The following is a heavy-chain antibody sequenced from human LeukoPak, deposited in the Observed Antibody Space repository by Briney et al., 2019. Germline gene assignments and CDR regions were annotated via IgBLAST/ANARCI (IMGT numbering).Heavy chain of an antibody. J-gene: IGHJ2*01. D-gene: IGHD2-8*01. V-gene: IGHV4-4*07. CDR2: IYSSGST. Sequence: SETLSLTCTVSGDSVSSHYWSWIRQPAGKGLEWIGRIYSSGSTNYNPSLKSRVTMSLDTSKNQFSLKLNSVTAADTAVYYCARAGRFYCTSTSCYWHFDLWGRGTLVTVSS. CDR1: GDSVSSHY. CDR3: ARAGRFYCTSTSCYWHFDL.